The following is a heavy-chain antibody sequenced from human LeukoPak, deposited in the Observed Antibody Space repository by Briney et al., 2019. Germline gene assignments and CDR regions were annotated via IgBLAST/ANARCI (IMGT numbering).Heavy chain of an antibody. CDR3: AKTSRVNSAYDSPFDY. V-gene: IGHV3-53*01. Sequence: PGGSLRLSCAASGFTVSSNYMSWVRQAPGKGLEWVSVIYSGGSTYYADSVKGRFTISRDNSKNTLHLQMNSLRAEDTAIYYCAKTSRVNSAYDSPFDYWGQGTLVTVSS. CDR1: GFTVSSNY. CDR2: IYSGGST. D-gene: IGHD5-12*01. J-gene: IGHJ4*02.